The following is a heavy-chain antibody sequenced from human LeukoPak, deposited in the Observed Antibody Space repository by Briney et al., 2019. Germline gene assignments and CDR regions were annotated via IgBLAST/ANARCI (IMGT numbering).Heavy chain of an antibody. Sequence: ASVKVSCKASGYTFTSYDINWVRQATGQGLEWMGWMNPNSGNTGYAQKFQGRVAMTRNTSISTAYMELSSLRPEDTAVYYCARAMVRGVIIPGYWGQGTLVTVSS. V-gene: IGHV1-8*01. CDR3: ARAMVRGVIIPGY. CDR1: GYTFTSYD. D-gene: IGHD3-10*01. J-gene: IGHJ4*02. CDR2: MNPNSGNT.